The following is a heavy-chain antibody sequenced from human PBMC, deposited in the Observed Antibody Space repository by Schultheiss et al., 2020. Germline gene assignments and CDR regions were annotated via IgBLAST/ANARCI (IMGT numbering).Heavy chain of an antibody. J-gene: IGHJ4*02. CDR2: IYYSGST. CDR1: GGSISSGDYY. V-gene: IGHV4-30-4*01. Sequence: SETLSLTCTVSGGSISSGDYYWSWIRQPPGKGLEWIGYIYYSGSTYYNPSLKSRVTISVDKSKNQFSLKLSSVTAADTAVYYCARVLTGGSGRGFDYWGQGTLVTVSS. D-gene: IGHD6-19*01. CDR3: ARVLTGGSGRGFDY.